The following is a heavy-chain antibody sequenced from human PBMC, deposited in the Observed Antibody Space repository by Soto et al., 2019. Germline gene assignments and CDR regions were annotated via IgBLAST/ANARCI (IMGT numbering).Heavy chain of an antibody. CDR1: GDSISSRRYY. CDR2: IDYSGST. CDR3: ARQRTSVVTQAYFDV. J-gene: IGHJ4*02. V-gene: IGHV4-39*01. Sequence: SDTPYLTCTVTGDSISSRRYYLGWVRQPPGKGVEWIGSIDYSGSTYNNPSLRSRVSMSIDTSKDQFSLKLKSVTAADTALYFCARQRTSVVTQAYFDVWGPGSLVTVSS. D-gene: IGHD2-21*02.